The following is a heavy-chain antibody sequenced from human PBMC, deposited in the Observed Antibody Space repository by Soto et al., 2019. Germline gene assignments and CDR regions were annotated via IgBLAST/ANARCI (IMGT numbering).Heavy chain of an antibody. D-gene: IGHD6-13*01. J-gene: IGHJ6*03. CDR2: MNPNSGNT. CDR3: ARQYSSSWNLQDYYYYMDV. CDR1: GYTFTSYD. V-gene: IGHV1-8*01. Sequence: RASVKVSRQASGYTFTSYDINWVRQATGQGLEWMGWMNPNSGNTGYAQKFQGRVTMTRNTSISTAYMELSSLRSEDTAVYYCARQYSSSWNLQDYYYYMDVWGKGTTVTVSS.